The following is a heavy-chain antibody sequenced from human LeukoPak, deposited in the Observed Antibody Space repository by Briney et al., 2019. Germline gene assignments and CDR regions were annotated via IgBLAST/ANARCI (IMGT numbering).Heavy chain of an antibody. V-gene: IGHV1-18*01. D-gene: IGHD3-9*01. CDR3: ARGGLRYFDWLLHAFDI. CDR1: GYTFTSYG. CDR2: ISAYNGNT. Sequence: ASVKVSCKASGYTFTSYGISWVRQAPGQGLEWMGWISAYNGNTNCAQKLQGRVTMTTDTSTSTAYMELRSLRSDDTAVYYCARGGLRYFDWLLHAFDIWGQGTVVTVSS. J-gene: IGHJ3*02.